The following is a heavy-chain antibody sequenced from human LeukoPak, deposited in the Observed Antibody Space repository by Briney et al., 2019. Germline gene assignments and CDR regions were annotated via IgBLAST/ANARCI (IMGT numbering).Heavy chain of an antibody. Sequence: SETLSLTCTVSGGSINSGDYYWSWIRQPPGKGLEWIGYIYYSGSTYYNPSLKSRVTISVDTSKNQFSLKLSSVTAADTAVYYCARGIRLHYFDYWGQATLVTVSS. J-gene: IGHJ4*02. CDR2: IYYSGST. CDR1: GGSINSGDYY. D-gene: IGHD4-11*01. V-gene: IGHV4-30-4*01. CDR3: ARGIRLHYFDY.